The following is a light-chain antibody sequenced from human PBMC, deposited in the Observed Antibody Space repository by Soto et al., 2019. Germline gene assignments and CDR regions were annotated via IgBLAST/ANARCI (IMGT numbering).Light chain of an antibody. J-gene: IGLJ3*02. CDR2: EVS. CDR3: NSYISNNTLV. V-gene: IGLV2-14*01. Sequence: QSVLTQPASVSGSPGQSITISCTGTSSDVGGYNYVSWYQQHPGKAPKLMIYEVSNRPSGVSNRFSGSKSGNTASLTISGLQAEDEADYYCNSYISNNTLVFGGGTKLTVL. CDR1: SSDVGGYNY.